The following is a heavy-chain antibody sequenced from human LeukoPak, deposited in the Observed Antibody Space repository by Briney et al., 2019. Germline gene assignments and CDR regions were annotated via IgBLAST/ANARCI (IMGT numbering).Heavy chain of an antibody. CDR1: GGSISSGGYS. CDR2: IYHSGST. V-gene: IGHV4-30-2*01. CDR3: ARDPDYYYGMDV. J-gene: IGHJ6*02. Sequence: PSQTLSLTCAVSGGSISSGGYSWSWIRQPPGKGLEWIGYIYHSGSTYYNPSLKSRVTISVDRSKNQFSLKLSSVTAADTAVYYCARDPDYYYGMDVWGQGTTVTVSS.